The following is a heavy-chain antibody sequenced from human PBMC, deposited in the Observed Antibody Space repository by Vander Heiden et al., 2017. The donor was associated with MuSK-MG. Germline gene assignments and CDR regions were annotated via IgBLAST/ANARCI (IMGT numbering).Heavy chain of an antibody. D-gene: IGHD2-2*02. CDR3: AREIGCSSTSCYKLGNWFDP. J-gene: IGHJ5*02. CDR1: GGTFSSYA. CDR2: IIPIFGTA. Sequence: QVPLVQSGAEVKKPGSSVKVSCKASGGTFSSYAIRWVRQAPGQGLEWMGGIIPIFGTANYAQKFQGRVTITADESTSTAYMELSSLRSEDTAVYYCAREIGCSSTSCYKLGNWFDPWGQGTLVTVSS. V-gene: IGHV1-69*12.